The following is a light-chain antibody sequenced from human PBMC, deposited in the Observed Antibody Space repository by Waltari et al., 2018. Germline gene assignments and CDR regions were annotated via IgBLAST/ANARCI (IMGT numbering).Light chain of an antibody. CDR2: EVT. CDR1: SRDVGGNDY. J-gene: IGLJ2*01. V-gene: IGLV2-8*01. Sequence: QSALTQPPSASGSPGQSVTISCTGTSRDVGGNDYVSWYQQSPGKAPTLMIYEVTKRPSGVPDRFSGSKSGNTASLTVSGLQAADEADYYCSSYAGSNNYVLFGGGTKLTVL. CDR3: SSYAGSNNYVL.